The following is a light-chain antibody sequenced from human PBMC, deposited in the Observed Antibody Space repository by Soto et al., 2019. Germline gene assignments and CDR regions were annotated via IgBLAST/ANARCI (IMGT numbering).Light chain of an antibody. CDR1: SSNIGNNY. V-gene: IGLV1-51*01. J-gene: IGLJ2*01. Sequence: QSVLTQPPSVSAAPGQKVTISCSGSSSNIGNNYVSWYQQHPGTAPKLLIYDNNKRPSGIPDRFSGSKSGTSATLGITGLQTGDEADYYCGTWDSSLGVVFGGGTKLTVL. CDR3: GTWDSSLGVV. CDR2: DNN.